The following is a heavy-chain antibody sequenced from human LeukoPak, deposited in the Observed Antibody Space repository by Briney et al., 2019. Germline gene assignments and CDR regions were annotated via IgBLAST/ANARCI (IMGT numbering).Heavy chain of an antibody. CDR2: ISSSSSYI. J-gene: IGHJ4*02. D-gene: IGHD4-11*01. V-gene: IGHV3-21*04. CDR1: GFTFSSYE. Sequence: GGSLRLSCAASGFTFSSYEMNWVRQAPGKGLEWVSSISSSSSYIYYADSVKGRFTISRDNAKNSLYLQMNSLRAEDTALYYCARGPDLMTTDYFDYWGQGTLVTVSS. CDR3: ARGPDLMTTDYFDY.